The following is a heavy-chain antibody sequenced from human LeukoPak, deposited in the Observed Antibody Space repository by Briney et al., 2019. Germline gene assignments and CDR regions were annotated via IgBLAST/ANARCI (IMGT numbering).Heavy chain of an antibody. CDR1: GFTVSSSY. CDR3: AKGYNYAYEY. V-gene: IGHV3-53*01. Sequence: GGSLRLSCAASGFTVSSSYMSWVRQAPGKGLEWVSLIYSGGSTYYAASVKGRFTISRDNSKNTLYLQMNSLRPEDTAVYYCAKGYNYAYEYWGQGTLVTVPS. CDR2: IYSGGST. D-gene: IGHD5-18*01. J-gene: IGHJ4*02.